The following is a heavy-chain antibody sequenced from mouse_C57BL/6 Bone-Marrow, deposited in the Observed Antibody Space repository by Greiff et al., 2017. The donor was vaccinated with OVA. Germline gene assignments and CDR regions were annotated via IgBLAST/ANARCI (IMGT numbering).Heavy chain of an antibody. CDR1: GYTFTSYG. V-gene: IGHV1-81*01. CDR2: IYPRSGNT. D-gene: IGHD1-1*01. CDR3: SRDYGSSYYAMDY. Sequence: VNLVESGAELARPGASVKLSCKASGYTFTSYGISWVKQRTGQGLEWIGEIYPRSGNTYYNEKFKGKATLTADKSSSTAYMELRSLTSEDSAVYFCSRDYGSSYYAMDYWGQGTSVTVSS. J-gene: IGHJ4*01.